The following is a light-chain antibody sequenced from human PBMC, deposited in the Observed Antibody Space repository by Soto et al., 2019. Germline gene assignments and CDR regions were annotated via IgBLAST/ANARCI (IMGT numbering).Light chain of an antibody. V-gene: IGLV2-14*01. CDR2: DVN. CDR1: SSDVGGYDY. Sequence: QSVLTQPASVSGSPGQSITISCTGTSSDVGGYDYVSWYQQLPGKAPKLLIYDVNNRPSGVSHRFSGSKSGNTASLTISGLQAEDEADYYCSSYTGSSTFVFGTGIKVTVL. CDR3: SSYTGSSTFV. J-gene: IGLJ1*01.